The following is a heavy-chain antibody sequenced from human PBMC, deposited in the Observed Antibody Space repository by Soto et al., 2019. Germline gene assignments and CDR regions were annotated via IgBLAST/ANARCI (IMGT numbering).Heavy chain of an antibody. CDR1: GCRFSRQA. Sequence: PGGSLRLSCGAAGCRFSRQARSWVRQSPGRGLEWVAVIWYHGIDKYYADSVKGRFTISRDNSKNTVYLQMNSLRGEDTALYYCATGFLGLCTGANCPLDSWGQGTPVTVSS. J-gene: IGHJ4*02. D-gene: IGHD2-8*02. CDR2: IWYHGIDK. V-gene: IGHV3-33*07. CDR3: ATGFLGLCTGANCPLDS.